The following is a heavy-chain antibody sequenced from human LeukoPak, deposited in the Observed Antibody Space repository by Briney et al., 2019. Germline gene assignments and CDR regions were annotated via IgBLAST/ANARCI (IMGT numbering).Heavy chain of an antibody. Sequence: PSETLSLTCAVSGGSISSGGYSWSWIRQPPGKGLEWIGYIYHSGSTYYNPSLKSRVTISVDRSKNQFSLKLSSVTAADTAVYYSARGLGPSGMDVWGQGTTVTVSS. J-gene: IGHJ6*02. CDR3: ARGLGPSGMDV. V-gene: IGHV4-30-2*01. CDR1: GGSISSGGYS. CDR2: IYHSGST.